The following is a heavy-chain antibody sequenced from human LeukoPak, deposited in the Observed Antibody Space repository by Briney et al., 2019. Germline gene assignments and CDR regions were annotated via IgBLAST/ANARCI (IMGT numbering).Heavy chain of an antibody. V-gene: IGHV3-23*01. J-gene: IGHJ4*02. D-gene: IGHD6-13*01. CDR1: GVTFSSYA. CDR2: SGSGDNT. Sequence: PGGSLRLSCAASGVTFSSYAMSWVRQAPGKGLEWVSTSGSGDNTYYADSVKGRFTISRDNSKNTLYLQMNSLRAEDTAVYYCAKPPGSGSSWYFFDYWGQGTLVTVSS. CDR3: AKPPGSGSSWYFFDY.